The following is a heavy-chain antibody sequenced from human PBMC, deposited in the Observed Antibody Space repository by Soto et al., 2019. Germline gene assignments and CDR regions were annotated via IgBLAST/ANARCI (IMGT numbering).Heavy chain of an antibody. CDR3: ASGDNRYVNAF. D-gene: IGHD3-10*01. J-gene: IGHJ6*02. CDR2: IYYSGST. CDR1: GGPDRGGGYY. Sequence: TVAGGPDRGGGYYWSCICQHPGKGLEWIGYIYYSGSTYYNPSLKSRVTISVDTSKNQFSLKLSSVTAADTAVYYCASGDNRYVNAFWGQRST. V-gene: IGHV4-31*03.